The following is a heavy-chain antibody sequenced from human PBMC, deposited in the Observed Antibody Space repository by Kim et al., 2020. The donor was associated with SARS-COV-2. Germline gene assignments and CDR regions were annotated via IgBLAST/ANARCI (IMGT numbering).Heavy chain of an antibody. CDR1: GFTFRNYA. Sequence: GGSLRLSCVASGFTFRNYAMSWVRQAPGKGLEWVSAISGSGGHTYYADSLKGRFTISRDNSKNTLRLLMNSLRAEDTAVYYCAKDLESVVVTATLFGYWGQGTLVTVSS. CDR3: AKDLESVVVTATLFGY. V-gene: IGHV3-23*01. J-gene: IGHJ4*02. D-gene: IGHD2-21*02. CDR2: ISGSGGHT.